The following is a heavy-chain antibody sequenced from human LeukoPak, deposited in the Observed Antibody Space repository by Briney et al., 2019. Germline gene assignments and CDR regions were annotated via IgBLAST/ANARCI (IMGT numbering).Heavy chain of an antibody. CDR2: INHSGST. CDR1: GGSFSGYY. V-gene: IGHV4-34*01. J-gene: IGHJ6*03. Sequence: SETLSLTCAVYGGSFSGYYWSWIRQPPGKGLEWIGEINHSGSTNYNPSPKSRVTISVDTSKNQFSLKLSSVTAADTAVYYCAREDRYYYYYMDVWGKGTTVTVSS. CDR3: AREDRYYYYYMDV. D-gene: IGHD1-14*01.